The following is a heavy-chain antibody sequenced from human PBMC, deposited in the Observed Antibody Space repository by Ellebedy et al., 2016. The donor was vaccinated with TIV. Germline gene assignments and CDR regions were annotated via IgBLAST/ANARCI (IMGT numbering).Heavy chain of an antibody. CDR2: ISGFEQTT. D-gene: IGHD6-13*01. CDR1: GFTFSSYA. V-gene: IGHV3-23*01. CDR3: AKDSGFVAAAGTGY. Sequence: PGGSLRLSCAASGFTFSSYAMSWVRQAPGKGLEWVSGISGFEQTTHYADSVEGRFAISRDNSKNPLYLQMNSLRVEDTAVYYCAKDSGFVAAAGTGYWGPGTLVTVSS. J-gene: IGHJ4*02.